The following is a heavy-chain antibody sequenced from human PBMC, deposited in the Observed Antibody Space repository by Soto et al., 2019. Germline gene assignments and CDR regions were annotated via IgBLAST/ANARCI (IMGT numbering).Heavy chain of an antibody. Sequence: EVQLVESGGGLVKPGGSLRLSCAASGFTFSSYSMNWVRQAPGKGLEWVSSIGSSSSYIYYADSVKGRFTISRDNAKNSLYLQMNSLRAEDTAVYYCARDRWGWYRFDYWGQGTLVTVSS. CDR3: ARDRWGWYRFDY. CDR1: GFTFSSYS. J-gene: IGHJ4*02. CDR2: IGSSSSYI. D-gene: IGHD6-13*01. V-gene: IGHV3-21*01.